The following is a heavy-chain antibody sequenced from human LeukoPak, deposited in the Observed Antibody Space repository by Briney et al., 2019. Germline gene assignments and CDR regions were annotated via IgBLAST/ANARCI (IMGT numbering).Heavy chain of an antibody. V-gene: IGHV3-53*05. Sequence: PGGSLRLSCAASGFTVSSNHMSWVRQAPGKGLEWVSVLYSGGSIYYADSVKGRFTISRDNARNSLYLRMNSLRAEDTAVYYCARSSGYNYDYWGQGTLVTVSS. CDR2: LYSGGSI. J-gene: IGHJ4*02. CDR3: ARSSGYNYDY. CDR1: GFTVSSNH. D-gene: IGHD3-22*01.